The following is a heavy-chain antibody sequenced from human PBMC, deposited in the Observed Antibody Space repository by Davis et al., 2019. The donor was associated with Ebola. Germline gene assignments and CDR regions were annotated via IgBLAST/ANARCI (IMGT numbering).Heavy chain of an antibody. D-gene: IGHD5-18*01. J-gene: IGHJ6*02. CDR1: GFTVSSNY. V-gene: IGHV3-53*04. Sequence: PGGSLRLSCAASGFTVSSNYMSWVRQAPGKGLEWVSVIYSGGSTYYADSVKGRFTISRHNSKNTLYLQMNSLRAEDTAVYYCARDGGVDTAMVYYYYGMDVWGQGTTVTVSS. CDR2: IYSGGST. CDR3: ARDGGVDTAMVYYYYGMDV.